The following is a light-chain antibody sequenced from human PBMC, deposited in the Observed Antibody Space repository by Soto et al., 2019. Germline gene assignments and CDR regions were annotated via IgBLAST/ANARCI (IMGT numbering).Light chain of an antibody. J-gene: IGKJ5*01. CDR3: QQRNNWPRIT. CDR1: QTVGTY. V-gene: IGKV3-11*01. CDR2: DAS. Sequence: EIVLTQFPATLSLFPGETATLSCRASQTVGTYLAWYQQKPGQAPRLLISDASNRATGVPTRLSGSGSGTDFTLTISSLEPEDFAVYFCQQRNNWPRITFGQGTRLEIK.